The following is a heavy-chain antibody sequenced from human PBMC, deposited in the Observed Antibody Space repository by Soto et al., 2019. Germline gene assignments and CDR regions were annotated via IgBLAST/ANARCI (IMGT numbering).Heavy chain of an antibody. CDR3: ARGSGSYNLDI. CDR2: IWYDGSNK. Sequence: QVQLVESGGGVVQPGRSLRLSCAASGFTFSSYGMHWVRQVPGKGLEWVALIWYDGSNKYYADSVKGRFTISRDNSKNTLNLQMNSLRAEDTAVYYRARGSGSYNLDIWGQGTLVTVSS. CDR1: GFTFSSYG. J-gene: IGHJ3*02. V-gene: IGHV3-33*01. D-gene: IGHD1-26*01.